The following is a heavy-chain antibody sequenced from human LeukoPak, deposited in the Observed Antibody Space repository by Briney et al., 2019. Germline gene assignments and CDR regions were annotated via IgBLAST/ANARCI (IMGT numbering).Heavy chain of an antibody. V-gene: IGHV4-4*07. CDR2: IYTSGST. CDR3: AREKDSSGWPTFDY. D-gene: IGHD6-19*01. Sequence: PSETLSLTCAVYGGSFSGYYWSWIRQPAGKGLEWIGRIYTSGSTNYNPSLKSRVTMSVDTSKNQFSLKLSSVTAADTAVYYCAREKDSSGWPTFDYWGQGTLVTVSS. CDR1: GGSFSGYY. J-gene: IGHJ4*02.